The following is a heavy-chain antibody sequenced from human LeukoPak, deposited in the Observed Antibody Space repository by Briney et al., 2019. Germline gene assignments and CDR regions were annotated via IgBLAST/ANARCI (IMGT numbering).Heavy chain of an antibody. Sequence: SETLSLTCTVSGGSISSYYWSWIRQPPGKGLEWIGYIYYSGSTNYNPSLKSRVTISVDTSKNQFSLKLSSVTAANTAVYYCARGLYYDSSGYAFDIWGQGTMATVSS. J-gene: IGHJ3*02. CDR3: ARGLYYDSSGYAFDI. D-gene: IGHD3-22*01. CDR1: GGSISSYY. CDR2: IYYSGST. V-gene: IGHV4-59*01.